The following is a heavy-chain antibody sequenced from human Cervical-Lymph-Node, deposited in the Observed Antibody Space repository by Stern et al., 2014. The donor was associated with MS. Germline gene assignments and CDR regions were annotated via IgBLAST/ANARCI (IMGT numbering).Heavy chain of an antibody. CDR3: ARSESSGDCLFDY. CDR2: IEWDDDK. Sequence: QVTLRESGPALVKPTQTLTLTCTFSGFSLSTSGMCVSWIRQHPGKALEWLALIEWDDDKYYITSLKTRLTISKDPSKNQVVLTMTNMDPVDTATYYCARSESSGDCLFDYWGQGTLVTVSS. D-gene: IGHD6-19*01. J-gene: IGHJ4*02. CDR1: GFSLSTSGMC. V-gene: IGHV2-70*01.